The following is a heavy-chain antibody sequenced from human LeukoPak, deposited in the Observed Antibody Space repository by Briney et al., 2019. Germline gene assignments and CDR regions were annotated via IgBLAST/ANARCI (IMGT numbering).Heavy chain of an antibody. CDR3: ARRDGDNYDFDY. J-gene: IGHJ4*02. CDR1: GASVRSHY. CDR2: GFYIGRT. V-gene: IGHV4-59*02. Sequence: SETLSLTCTVSGASVRSHYWSWIRQTLGKGLEWIGYGFYIGRTNYNPSLGSRVAISLDTSKNQFSLRLTAVTAADTAVYYCARRDGDNYDFDYWGQGILVTVSS. D-gene: IGHD5-24*01.